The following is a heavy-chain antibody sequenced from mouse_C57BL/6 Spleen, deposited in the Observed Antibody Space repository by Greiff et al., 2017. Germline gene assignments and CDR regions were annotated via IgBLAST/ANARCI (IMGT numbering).Heavy chain of an antibody. J-gene: IGHJ4*01. Sequence: VQLQQSGAELVKPGASVKISCKASGYAFSSYWMNWVKQRPGRGLEWIGQIYPGDGDTNYNGKFKGKATLTADKSASTAYMQLSSLTSEDSAVYFCASYYSNYVGYAMDYWGQGTSVTVSS. CDR3: ASYYSNYVGYAMDY. D-gene: IGHD2-5*01. CDR1: GYAFSSYW. V-gene: IGHV1-80*01. CDR2: IYPGDGDT.